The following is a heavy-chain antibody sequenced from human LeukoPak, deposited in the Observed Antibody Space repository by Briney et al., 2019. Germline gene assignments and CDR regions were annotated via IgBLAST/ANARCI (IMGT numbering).Heavy chain of an antibody. CDR3: ARGEWEPRAGAFDI. Sequence: NPSETLSLTCTVSGGSISSYYWSWIRQPPGKGLEWIGYIYYSGSTNYNPSLKSRVTISVDTSKNQFSLKLSSVTAADTAVYYCARGEWEPRAGAFDIWGQGTMVTVSS. V-gene: IGHV4-59*01. CDR2: IYYSGST. J-gene: IGHJ3*02. CDR1: GGSISSYY. D-gene: IGHD1-26*01.